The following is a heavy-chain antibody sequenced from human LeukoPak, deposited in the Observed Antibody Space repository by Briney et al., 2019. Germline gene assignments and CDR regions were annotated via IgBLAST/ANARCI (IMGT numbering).Heavy chain of an antibody. CDR2: IIPIFGTA. D-gene: IGHD6-25*01. CDR1: GGTFSSYA. CDR3: ARDLAAEGGFDP. Sequence: SVKVSCKASGGTFSSYAISWVRQAPGRGLEWMGGIIPIFGTANYAQKFQGRVTITADESTSTAYMELSSLRSEDTAVYYCARDLAAEGGFDPWGQGTLVTVSS. J-gene: IGHJ5*02. V-gene: IGHV1-69*13.